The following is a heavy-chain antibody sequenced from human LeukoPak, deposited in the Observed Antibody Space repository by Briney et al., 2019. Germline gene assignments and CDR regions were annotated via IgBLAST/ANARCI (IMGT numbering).Heavy chain of an antibody. J-gene: IGHJ4*02. CDR2: ISSSTNSI. Sequence: GGSLRLSCAASGFTFSSYNMNWVRQAPGKGLEWVSSISSSTNSIYYADSVKGRFTISRGNAKNSLYLQMNSLRAEDTAFYYCARERGYTYGYADYWGQGTLVTVSS. CDR1: GFTFSSYN. D-gene: IGHD5-18*01. CDR3: ARERGYTYGYADY. V-gene: IGHV3-21*04.